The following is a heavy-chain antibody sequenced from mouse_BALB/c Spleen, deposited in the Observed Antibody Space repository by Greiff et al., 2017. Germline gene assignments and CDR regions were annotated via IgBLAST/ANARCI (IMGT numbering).Heavy chain of an antibody. J-gene: IGHJ4*01. CDR3: ARDTTDD. CDR1: GFTFTDYY. V-gene: IGHV7-3*02. CDR2: IRNNANGYTT. Sequence: DVMLVESGAGLVQPGGSLRLSCATSGFTFTDYYMSWVRQPPGKALEWLGFIRNNANGYTTEYSASVKGRFTISRDNSQNILYLQMNTLRAADSATYYCARDTTDDWGQGTSVTVSS.